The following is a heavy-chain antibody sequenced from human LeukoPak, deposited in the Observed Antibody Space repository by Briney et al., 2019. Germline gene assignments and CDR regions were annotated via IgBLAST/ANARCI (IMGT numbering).Heavy chain of an antibody. CDR2: INHSGST. Sequence: PSETLSLTCAVYGGSFSGYYWSWIRQPPGKGLEWIGEINHSGSTNYNPSLKSRVTISVDTSKNQFSLKLSSVTAADTAVYYCARPSSRHYYGSGSLDYWGQGTLVTVSS. CDR1: GGSFSGYY. CDR3: ARPSSRHYYGSGSLDY. J-gene: IGHJ4*02. D-gene: IGHD3-10*01. V-gene: IGHV4-34*01.